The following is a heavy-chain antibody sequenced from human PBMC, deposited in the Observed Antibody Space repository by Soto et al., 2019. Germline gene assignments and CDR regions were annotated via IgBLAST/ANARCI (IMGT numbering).Heavy chain of an antibody. CDR1: GFTFSSYW. Sequence: HPGGSQRLSCAASGFTFSSYWMHWVRQVPGKGLVWVSRINEYGSVINYADSVKGRFTIFRDNSKNTLYLEMNSLRAEDAAVYYCTRDIGGRGAYWGQGTLVTVSS. J-gene: IGHJ4*02. V-gene: IGHV3-74*01. CDR3: TRDIGGRGAY. D-gene: IGHD3-16*01. CDR2: INEYGSVI.